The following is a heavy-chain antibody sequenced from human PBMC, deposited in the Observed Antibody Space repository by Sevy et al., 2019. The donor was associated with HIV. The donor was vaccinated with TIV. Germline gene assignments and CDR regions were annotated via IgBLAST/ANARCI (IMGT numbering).Heavy chain of an antibody. J-gene: IGHJ6*03. CDR1: GFTFSSYA. Sequence: GGCLRLSCAASGFTFSSYAMSWVRQAPGKGLEWVSAISGSGGSTYNADSVKGRFTISRDNSKNTLYLQMNSLRAEDTAVYYSAKIPGGIVRATTYYYYYMDVWGKGTTVTVSS. CDR2: ISGSGGST. CDR3: AKIPGGIVRATTYYYYYMDV. V-gene: IGHV3-23*01. D-gene: IGHD1-26*01.